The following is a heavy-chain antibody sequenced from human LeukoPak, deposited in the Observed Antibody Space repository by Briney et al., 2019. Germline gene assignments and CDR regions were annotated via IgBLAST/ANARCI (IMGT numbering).Heavy chain of an antibody. CDR1: AYTFSNFD. CDR3: ARSRRGYYMDV. V-gene: IGHV1-8*02. CDR2: MNPGSGDT. J-gene: IGHJ6*03. Sequence: GAAVTVSCKSSAYTFSNFDVNWVRQAPGQGLEWMAWMNPGSGDTGYEGKFQARLTISSNTSITTASMELSSLTSEDTAVYYCARSRRGYYMDVWGKGTTVIVSS.